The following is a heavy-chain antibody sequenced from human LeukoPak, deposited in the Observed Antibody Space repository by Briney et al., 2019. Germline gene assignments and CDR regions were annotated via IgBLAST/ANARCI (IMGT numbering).Heavy chain of an antibody. V-gene: IGHV3-30*18. CDR2: ISKDGTNK. Sequence: GGSLRLSCAASGFTFSSYAMHWVRQAPGKGLQWVAVISKDGTNKYYADSVKCRFTISRDSSKNTLYLQMNSLRTEDTAVYYCAKDGYYSSGTYFDDWGQGTLVTVSS. D-gene: IGHD3-10*01. CDR1: GFTFSSYA. CDR3: AKDGYYSSGTYFDD. J-gene: IGHJ4*02.